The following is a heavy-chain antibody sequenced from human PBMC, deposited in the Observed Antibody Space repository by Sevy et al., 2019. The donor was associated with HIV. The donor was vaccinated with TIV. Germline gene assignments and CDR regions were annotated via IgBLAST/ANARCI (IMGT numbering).Heavy chain of an antibody. CDR3: ARLGSLGPSISARPRGKANWLYP. J-gene: IGHJ5*02. CDR1: GYSFTTYW. V-gene: IGHV5-51*01. Sequence: GESLKISCKGSGYSFTTYWIVWVRQMPGKGLEWMGIIYPGDSDVRYSPAFQGQVTIPADRSISTAYLQWSSLKASDTAMYYCARLGSLGPSISARPRGKANWLYPWGQGTLVTVSS. CDR2: IYPGDSDV. D-gene: IGHD6-6*01.